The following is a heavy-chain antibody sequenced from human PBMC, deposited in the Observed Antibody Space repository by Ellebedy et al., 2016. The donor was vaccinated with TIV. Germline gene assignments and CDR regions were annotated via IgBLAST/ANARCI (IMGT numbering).Heavy chain of an antibody. D-gene: IGHD5-12*01. J-gene: IGHJ4*02. CDR1: GFTFSNYW. CDR3: ARGGYGRPFDC. V-gene: IGHV3-7*03. CDR2: IKQDGSEK. Sequence: GESLKISCAASGFTFSNYWMKWVRQAPGKGLEWVANIKQDGSEKYYVESVKGRFTISRDNAKNSLFLQMNSLRVEDTAVYFCARGGYGRPFDCWGQGTLVTVSS.